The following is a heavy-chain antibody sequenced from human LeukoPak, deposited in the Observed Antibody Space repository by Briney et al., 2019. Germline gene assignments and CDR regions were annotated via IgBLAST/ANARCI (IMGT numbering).Heavy chain of an antibody. D-gene: IGHD6-6*01. Sequence: PGGSLRLSCAASGSTFSSYGMHWVRQAPGKGLEWVAVISYDGSNKYYADSVKGRFTISRDNSKNTLYLQMNSLRAEDTAVYYCAKDQGYSSSYHFDYWGQGTLVTVSS. CDR1: GSTFSSYG. CDR3: AKDQGYSSSYHFDY. J-gene: IGHJ4*02. CDR2: ISYDGSNK. V-gene: IGHV3-30*18.